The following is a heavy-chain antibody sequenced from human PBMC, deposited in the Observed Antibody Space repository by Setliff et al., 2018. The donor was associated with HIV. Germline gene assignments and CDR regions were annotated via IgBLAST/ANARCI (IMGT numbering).Heavy chain of an antibody. V-gene: IGHV1-69*13. CDR2: IISIFDKA. D-gene: IGHD3-10*01. CDR1: GGSFNTYA. J-gene: IGHJ6*02. Sequence: SVKVSCKSSGGSFNTYAINWVRQAPGQGLEWMGGIISIFDKANYAQKFHGRLTITADDSTRTVYMELNSLGSGDTAVYYCARNFGLSPSGKYYYYYGMDIWGQGTTVTVSS. CDR3: ARNFGLSPSGKYYYYYGMDI.